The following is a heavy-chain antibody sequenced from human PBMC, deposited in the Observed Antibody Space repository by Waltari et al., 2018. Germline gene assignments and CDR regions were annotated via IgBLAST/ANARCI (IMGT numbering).Heavy chain of an antibody. J-gene: IGHJ5*02. CDR1: GYIFTSYA. CDR3: TREVVPAATIVVNWFDP. Sequence: QAQPAHSGSELKKPGASVTISRKASGYIFTSYAINWVRQAHGQGLEWRGWIITSTGNPTYAQGFTGRFVFSLDTSVSTAYLEINNLKAEDTAVYYCTREVVPAATIVVNWFDPWGQGTLVTVSS. D-gene: IGHD2-2*01. CDR2: IITSTGNP. V-gene: IGHV7-4-1*02.